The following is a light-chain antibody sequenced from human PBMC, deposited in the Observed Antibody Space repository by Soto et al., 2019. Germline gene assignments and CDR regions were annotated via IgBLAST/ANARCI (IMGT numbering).Light chain of an antibody. CDR2: DAS. V-gene: IGKV3-15*01. CDR3: QQYHDWPPWT. Sequence: EIVLTQSPATLSLSPGETATLSCRASQTISKNLAWYQQKPGQAPRLLIYDASTRATDIPDRFSGSGSGTEFTLTISSLKSEDFAVYYCQQYHDWPPWTFGQGTKVDIK. J-gene: IGKJ1*01. CDR1: QTISKN.